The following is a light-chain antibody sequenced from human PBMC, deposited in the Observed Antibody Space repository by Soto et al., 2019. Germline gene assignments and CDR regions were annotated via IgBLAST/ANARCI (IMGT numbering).Light chain of an antibody. CDR1: SSDVGSYDL. J-gene: IGLJ3*02. V-gene: IGLV2-23*02. Sequence: QSSLTQPASVSGSPGQSIIVSCTGTSSDVGSYDLVSWYQQHPGTASNVIIFEVTKRASGVSNRFSGSKSGNTASLTISGLQAEDEADYDGCSYAVSTTWVFGGGTKLTVL. CDR3: CSYAVSTTWV. CDR2: EVT.